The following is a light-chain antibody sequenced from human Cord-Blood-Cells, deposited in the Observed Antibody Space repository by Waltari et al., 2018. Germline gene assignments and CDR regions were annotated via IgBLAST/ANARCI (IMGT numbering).Light chain of an antibody. V-gene: IGLV2-14*01. Sequence: QSALTQPASVSGSPGQSLPISCTETSSDVGSYNYVSWYQQHPGKAPKLMIYDVSKRPSGVSNRFSGSKSRTTASLTISGLQAEDEADYYCSSYTRSSTWVFGGGTKLTVL. J-gene: IGLJ3*02. CDR2: DVS. CDR1: SSDVGSYNY. CDR3: SSYTRSSTWV.